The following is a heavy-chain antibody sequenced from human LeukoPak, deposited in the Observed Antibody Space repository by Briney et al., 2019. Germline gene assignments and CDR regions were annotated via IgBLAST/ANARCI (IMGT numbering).Heavy chain of an antibody. D-gene: IGHD3-3*01. CDR1: GGSISSHY. CDR2: IYYSGST. Sequence: PSETLSLTCTVSGGSISSHYWSWIRQPPGKGLEWIGYIYYSGSTNYNPSLKSRVTISVDTSKNQFSLKLSSVTAADTAVSYCARGRDDYDFWSGYSYYMDVWGKGTTVTVSS. V-gene: IGHV4-59*11. CDR3: ARGRDDYDFWSGYSYYMDV. J-gene: IGHJ6*03.